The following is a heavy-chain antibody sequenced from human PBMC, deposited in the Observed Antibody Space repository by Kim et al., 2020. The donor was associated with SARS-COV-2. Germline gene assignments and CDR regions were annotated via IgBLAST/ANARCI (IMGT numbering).Heavy chain of an antibody. D-gene: IGHD3-22*01. V-gene: IGHV1-69*13. CDR3: ARVDYFYYDRSGATFYYSGMDV. Sequence: SVKVSCKASGGTLSNCVISWVRQVPGQGLEWMGGIIPVFGTTDYAQKFQGRVTITADESTSTAYMELSSLRSEDTAVYYCARVDYFYYDRSGATFYYSGMDVWGQGTTVTVSS. CDR1: GGTLSNCV. CDR2: IIPVFGTT. J-gene: IGHJ6*02.